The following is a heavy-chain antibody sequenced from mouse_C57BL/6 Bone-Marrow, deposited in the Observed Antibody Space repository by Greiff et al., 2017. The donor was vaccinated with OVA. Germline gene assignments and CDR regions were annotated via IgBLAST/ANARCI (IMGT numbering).Heavy chain of an antibody. CDR1: GFTFSSYA. V-gene: IGHV5-4*01. CDR3: AREGYYGIYFDY. J-gene: IGHJ2*01. CDR2: ISDGGSYT. D-gene: IGHD1-1*01. Sequence: VQLKESGGGLVKPGGSLKLSCAASGFTFSSYAMSWVRQTPEKRLEWVATISDGGSYTYYPDNVKGRFTISRDNAKNNLYLQMSHLKSEDTAMYYCAREGYYGIYFDYWGQGTTLTVSS.